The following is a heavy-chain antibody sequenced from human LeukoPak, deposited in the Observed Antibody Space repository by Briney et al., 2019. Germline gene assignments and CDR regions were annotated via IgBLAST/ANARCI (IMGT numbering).Heavy chain of an antibody. CDR2: IKRDGSEE. D-gene: IGHD6-6*01. J-gene: IGHJ3*02. CDR1: KXTFSSYW. V-gene: IGHV3-7*04. Sequence: PGGSLRLSCVASKXTFSSYWMTWVRQAPGKGLEWVANIKRDGSEEYYVDSVKGRFTISRDNAKNSLYLQMNSLRVEDTAVYYCARDPYSSFFGAFDIWGQGTMVTVSS. CDR3: ARDPYSSFFGAFDI.